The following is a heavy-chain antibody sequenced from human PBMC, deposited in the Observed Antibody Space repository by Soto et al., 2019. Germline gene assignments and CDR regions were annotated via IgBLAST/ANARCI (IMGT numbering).Heavy chain of an antibody. V-gene: IGHV4-34*01. Sequence: LSLTCAVYGGSFSGYYWSWIRQPPGKGLEWIGEINHSGSTNYNPSLKSRVTISVDTSKNQFSLKLSSVTAADTAVYYCARGDGSGSFPFYYWGQGTLATVYS. D-gene: IGHD3-10*01. J-gene: IGHJ4*02. CDR3: ARGDGSGSFPFYY. CDR2: INHSGST. CDR1: GGSFSGYY.